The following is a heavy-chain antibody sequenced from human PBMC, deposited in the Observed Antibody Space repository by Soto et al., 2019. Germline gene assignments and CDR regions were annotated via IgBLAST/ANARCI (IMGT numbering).Heavy chain of an antibody. V-gene: IGHV2-5*02. J-gene: IGHJ6*03. CDR2: IYWDDDK. CDR1: GFSLSTSGVG. Sequence: QITLKESGPTLVKPTQTLTLTCNFSGFSLSTSGVGVGWIRQPPGKALEWLGLIYWDDDKRYSPSLKSRLTSTKDTAKIQIGLTMTNMNPVDTATYYFAHEGVDSGYYYYYDLGVWGKGPTVSVSS. D-gene: IGHD3-9*01. CDR3: AHEGVDSGYYYYYDLGV.